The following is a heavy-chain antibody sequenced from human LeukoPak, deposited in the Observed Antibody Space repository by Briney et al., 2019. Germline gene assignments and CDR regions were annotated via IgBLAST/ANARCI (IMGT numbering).Heavy chain of an antibody. CDR1: GYNFTGYY. J-gene: IGHJ4*02. CDR3: AREVAYYDSSEIPGDY. CDR2: INPNSGGT. V-gene: IGHV1-2*02. D-gene: IGHD3-22*01. Sequence: ASVKVSCKASGYNFTGYYMHWVRQAPGQGLEWMGWINPNSGGTNYAQKFQGRVTMTRDTSISTAYMELSRLRSDDTAVYYCAREVAYYDSSEIPGDYWGQGTLVTVSS.